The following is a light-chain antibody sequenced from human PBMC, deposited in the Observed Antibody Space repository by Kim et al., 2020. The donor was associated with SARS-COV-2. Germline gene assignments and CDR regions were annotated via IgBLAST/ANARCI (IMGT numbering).Light chain of an antibody. J-gene: IGKJ2*01. CDR3: QQYGSSHYT. Sequence: LSPGGRAAPSCRASQSVSSSYLAWYQQKPGQAPRLLIYAISSRATGIPDRFSGSGSGTDFTLTISRLEPEDFAVYYCQQYGSSHYTFGQGTKLEIK. CDR2: AIS. CDR1: QSVSSSY. V-gene: IGKV3-20*01.